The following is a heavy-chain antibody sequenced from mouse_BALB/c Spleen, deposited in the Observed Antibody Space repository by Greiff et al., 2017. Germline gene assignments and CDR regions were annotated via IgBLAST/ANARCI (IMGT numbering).Heavy chain of an antibody. J-gene: IGHJ3*01. CDR3: ARGDFYDYDWAWFAY. CDR2: ISSGGST. Sequence: EVKLVESGGGLVKPGGSLKLSCAASGFTFSSYAMSWVRQTPEKRLEWVASISSGGSTYYPDSVKGRFTISRDNARNILYLQMSSLRSEDTAMYYCARGDFYDYDWAWFAYWGQGTLVTVSA. CDR1: GFTFSSYA. V-gene: IGHV5-6-5*01. D-gene: IGHD2-4*01.